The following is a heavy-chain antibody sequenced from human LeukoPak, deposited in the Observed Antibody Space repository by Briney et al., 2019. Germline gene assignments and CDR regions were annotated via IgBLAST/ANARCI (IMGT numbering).Heavy chain of an antibody. CDR3: ARARFRGIKFDY. D-gene: IGHD3-10*01. J-gene: IGHJ4*02. V-gene: IGHV4-34*01. Sequence: PSETLSLTCAVYGGSFSGYYWSWIRQPPGKGLEWIGEINHSGSTNYNPSLKSGVTISVGTSKNQFSLKLRSVTAADTAVYYCARARFRGIKFDYWGQGTLVTVSS. CDR2: INHSGST. CDR1: GGSFSGYY.